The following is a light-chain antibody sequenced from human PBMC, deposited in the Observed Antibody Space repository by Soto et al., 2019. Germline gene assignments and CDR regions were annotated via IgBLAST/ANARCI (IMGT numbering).Light chain of an antibody. CDR3: QQYSTSPLT. CDR1: QSVRSSH. CDR2: GAS. J-gene: IGKJ4*01. Sequence: EIVLTQSPGTLSLSPGERATLSCRTSQSVRSSHLAWYQQKSGQAPRLLIYGASSRATGIPDRFSGSGSGTDFTLTSSRLEPEDFAVYHCQQYSTSPLTFGGGTKVDIK. V-gene: IGKV3-20*01.